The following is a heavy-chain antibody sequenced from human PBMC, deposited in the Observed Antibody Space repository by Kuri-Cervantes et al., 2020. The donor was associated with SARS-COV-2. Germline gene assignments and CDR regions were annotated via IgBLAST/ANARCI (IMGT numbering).Heavy chain of an antibody. Sequence: GESLKISCAASGFTFSSYAMHWVRQAPGKGLEWVAFIRYDGSNKYYADSVKGRFTISRDNSKNTLYLQMNSLRAEDTAVYYCAKGTGRRPYYMDVWGKGTTVTVSS. CDR2: IRYDGSNK. CDR3: AKGTGRRPYYMDV. V-gene: IGHV3-30*02. CDR1: GFTFSSYA. D-gene: IGHD1-1*01. J-gene: IGHJ6*03.